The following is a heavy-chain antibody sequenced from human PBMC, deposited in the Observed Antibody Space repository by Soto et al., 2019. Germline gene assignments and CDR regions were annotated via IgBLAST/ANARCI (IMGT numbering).Heavy chain of an antibody. J-gene: IGHJ4*02. CDR3: ARDVAAAFRTDFDY. V-gene: IGHV3-11*01. D-gene: IGHD2-15*01. Sequence: GGSLRLSCAASGFTFSDYYIHWIRRAPGKGLEWISYISGNGEIIQYAASARGRFTISRDNAENSVYLEMDSLRAEDTALYYCARDVAAAFRTDFDYWGRGTLVTVYS. CDR1: GFTFSDYY. CDR2: ISGNGEII.